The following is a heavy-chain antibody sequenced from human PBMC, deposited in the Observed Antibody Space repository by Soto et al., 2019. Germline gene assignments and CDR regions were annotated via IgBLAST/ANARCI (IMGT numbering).Heavy chain of an antibody. D-gene: IGHD3-10*01. V-gene: IGHV4-39*01. Sequence: SETLSLTCSVFGGSISSSSYYWGWIRQPPGKGLEWIGSIYYSGSTYYNPSLKSRVTISVHTSKNQFSLKLSSVTAADTAVYYCARQVGVMVRGAHYGMDVWGQATTVTV. J-gene: IGHJ6*02. CDR3: ARQVGVMVRGAHYGMDV. CDR2: IYYSGST. CDR1: GGSISSSSYY.